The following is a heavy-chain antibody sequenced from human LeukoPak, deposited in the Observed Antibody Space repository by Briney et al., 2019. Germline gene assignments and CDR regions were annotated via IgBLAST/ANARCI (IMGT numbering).Heavy chain of an antibody. Sequence: GGSLRLSCAASGFTFSSYWMHWVRQAPGKGLVWVSRISSDGSRTSYADSVKGRFTISRDNAKNTLYLQMNNLRAEDTAVYYCSSGNSHALDIWGQGTMVTVSS. CDR3: SSGNSHALDI. D-gene: IGHD4-23*01. V-gene: IGHV3-74*01. CDR1: GFTFSSYW. CDR2: ISSDGSRT. J-gene: IGHJ3*02.